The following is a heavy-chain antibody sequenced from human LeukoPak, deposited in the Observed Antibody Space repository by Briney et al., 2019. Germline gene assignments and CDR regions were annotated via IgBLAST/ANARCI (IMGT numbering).Heavy chain of an antibody. J-gene: IGHJ4*02. CDR3: ARDYDYVWGGIDY. CDR2: IIPIFGTA. D-gene: IGHD3-16*01. CDR1: GGTFSSYA. V-gene: IGHV1-69*06. Sequence: SVKVSCKASGGTFSSYAISWVRQAPGQGLEWMGGIIPIFGTANYAQKFQGRVTITADKSTSTAYMELSSLRSKDTAVYYCARDYDYVWGGIDYWGQGTLVTVSS.